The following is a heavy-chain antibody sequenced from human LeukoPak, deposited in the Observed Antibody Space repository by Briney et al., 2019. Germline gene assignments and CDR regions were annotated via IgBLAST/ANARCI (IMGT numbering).Heavy chain of an antibody. CDR1: KFTLSSYW. Sequence: GGSLRLSCAASKFTLSSYWMSWVRQAPGKGLEWVANINQHGSEKYYVDSVKGRFTISRDNAKNSLYLQMNSLRAEDTAMYYCARGGWFGELMPFKYWGQGTLVTVSS. D-gene: IGHD3-10*01. V-gene: IGHV3-7*01. J-gene: IGHJ4*02. CDR2: INQHGSEK. CDR3: ARGGWFGELMPFKY.